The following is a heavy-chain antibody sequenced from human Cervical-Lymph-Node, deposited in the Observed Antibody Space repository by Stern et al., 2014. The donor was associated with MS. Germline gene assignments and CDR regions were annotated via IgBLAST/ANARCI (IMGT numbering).Heavy chain of an antibody. V-gene: IGHV3-30*18. CDR1: GFTFSNHG. CDR3: AKVGTSYSSGAIDP. CDR2: ITHDGRNT. Sequence: MQLVESGGGVVQPGRSLRLSCAASGFTFSNHGMHWVRQAPGKGLEWVAVITHDGRNTYYGDSVKGRFTISRDNSKNHLYLPMESLRVDDTAVYYCAKVGTSYSSGAIDPWGQGTLVTVSS. D-gene: IGHD4-11*01. J-gene: IGHJ5*02.